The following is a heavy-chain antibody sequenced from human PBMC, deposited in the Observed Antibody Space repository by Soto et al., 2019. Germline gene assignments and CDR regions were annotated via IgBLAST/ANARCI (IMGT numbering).Heavy chain of an antibody. D-gene: IGHD2-2*02. CDR3: ARQVIVIVPATIDYYYYGMDV. Sequence: NPSETLSLTCTVSGGSISSGDYYWNWVRQPPGKGLEWIGYIYYSGSTYYNPSLKSRVTISVDTSKNQFSLKLSSVTAADTAVYYCARQVIVIVPATIDYYYYGMDVWGQGTTVTVSS. CDR1: GGSISSGDYY. J-gene: IGHJ6*02. CDR2: IYYSGST. V-gene: IGHV4-30-4*01.